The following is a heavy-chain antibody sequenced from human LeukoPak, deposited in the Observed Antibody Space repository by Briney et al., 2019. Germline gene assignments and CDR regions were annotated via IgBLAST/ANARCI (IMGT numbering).Heavy chain of an antibody. Sequence: GASVKVSCKASGGTFSSYAISWVRQAPGQGLEWMGGIIPIFGTANYAQKFQGRVTITADESTSTAYMELSSLRSEDTAVYYCARDYYDSSGSFDYWGQGTLVTVSS. CDR3: ARDYYDSSGSFDY. CDR1: GGTFSSYA. V-gene: IGHV1-69*13. D-gene: IGHD3-22*01. CDR2: IIPIFGTA. J-gene: IGHJ4*02.